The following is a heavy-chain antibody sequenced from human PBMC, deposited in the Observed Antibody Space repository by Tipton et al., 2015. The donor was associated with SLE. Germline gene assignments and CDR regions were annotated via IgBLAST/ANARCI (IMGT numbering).Heavy chain of an antibody. D-gene: IGHD1-26*01. CDR1: GGSFSGYY. CDR3: ARDHVDYSGSYDY. Sequence: TLSLTCAVYGGSFSGYYWSWIRQPPGKGLEWIGEINHSGSTNYNPSLKSRVTISVDTSKNQFSLKLSSVTAADTAVYYCARDHVDYSGSYDYWGQGTLVTVSS. J-gene: IGHJ4*02. V-gene: IGHV4-34*01. CDR2: INHSGST.